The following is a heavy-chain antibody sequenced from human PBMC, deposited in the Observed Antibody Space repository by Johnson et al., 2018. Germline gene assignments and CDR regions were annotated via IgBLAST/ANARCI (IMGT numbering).Heavy chain of an antibody. V-gene: IGHV3-33*01. D-gene: IGHD2/OR15-2a*01. CDR2: IWYDGRNR. J-gene: IGHJ3*01. CDR3: ARPLETDTTFAFDR. Sequence: QVQLVQSGGGVVQPGRSLRISCVASGFTFSRYGMHWVRQAHGKGLQWVAVIWYDGRNRDYADSVKARFTISRDNSKNTLYVQMNSLRADDTAVYYCARPLETDTTFAFDRWGQGTMVTVSS. CDR1: GFTFSRYG.